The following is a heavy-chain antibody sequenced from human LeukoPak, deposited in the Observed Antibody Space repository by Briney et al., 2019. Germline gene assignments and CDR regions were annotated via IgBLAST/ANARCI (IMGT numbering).Heavy chain of an antibody. CDR1: GFTSSSYA. CDR2: ISGDGANT. CDR3: AKDPFHWGTVYFDY. D-gene: IGHD7-27*01. J-gene: IGHJ4*02. V-gene: IGHV3-23*01. Sequence: GGSLRLSCAASGFTSSSYAMSLVRQAPGKGLEWVASISGDGANTNYAESVKGRFTVSRDNSKNTLYLQMNSLTGEDTAIYYCAKDPFHWGTVYFDYWGQGALVTVSS.